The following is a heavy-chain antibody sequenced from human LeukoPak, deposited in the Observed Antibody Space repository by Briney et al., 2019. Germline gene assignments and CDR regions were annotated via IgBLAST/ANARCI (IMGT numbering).Heavy chain of an antibody. D-gene: IGHD3-10*01. CDR3: ARDRHGSGSAHSFDP. CDR2: IHYSGST. V-gene: IGHV4-59*01. CDR1: GGSISSYY. J-gene: IGHJ5*02. Sequence: NPSETLSLTCTVSGGSISSYYWSWIRQPPGKGLEWIAYIHYSGSTNYNPSLKSRVTISVDTSKNQFSLELNSVTAADTAVYYCARDRHGSGSAHSFDPWGQGTLVTVSS.